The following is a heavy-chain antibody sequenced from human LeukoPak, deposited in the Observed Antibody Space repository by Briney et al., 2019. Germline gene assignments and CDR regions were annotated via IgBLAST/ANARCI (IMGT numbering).Heavy chain of an antibody. D-gene: IGHD3-10*01. Sequence: GGSLRLSCAASGFTFSNYVIHWVRQAPGKGLEWVAVTSSDLNVKLYADSVKGRFTISRDNSRSTLYLQMNSLRPEDTAIYYCAREGYYGSGSPPSLYFDYWGRGTLVTVSS. CDR1: GFTFSNYV. CDR2: TSSDLNVK. J-gene: IGHJ4*02. V-gene: IGHV3-30-3*01. CDR3: AREGYYGSGSPPSLYFDY.